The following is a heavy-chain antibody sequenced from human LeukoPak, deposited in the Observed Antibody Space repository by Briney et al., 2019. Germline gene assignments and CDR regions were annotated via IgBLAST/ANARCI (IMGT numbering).Heavy chain of an antibody. D-gene: IGHD6-13*01. CDR3: ARISAAAGTWGYYYMDV. V-gene: IGHV4-34*01. J-gene: IGHJ6*03. CDR2: INHSGST. CDR1: GGSFSGYY. Sequence: PSETLSLTCAVYGGSFSGYYWSWIRQPPGKGLEWIGEINHSGSTNYNPSLKSRVTISVDTSKNQFSLKLSFVTAADTAVYYCARISAAAGTWGYYYMDVWGKGTTVTISS.